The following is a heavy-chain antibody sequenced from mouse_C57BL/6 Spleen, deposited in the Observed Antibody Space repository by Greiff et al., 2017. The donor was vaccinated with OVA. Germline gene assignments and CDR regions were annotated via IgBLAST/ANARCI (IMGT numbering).Heavy chain of an antibody. V-gene: IGHV1-50*01. J-gene: IGHJ2*01. Sequence: VQLQQPGAELVKPGASVKLSCKASGYTFTSYWMQWVKQRPGQGLEWIGEIDTSDSYTNYNQKFKGKATLTVDPSSSTAYLQLSSLTSEDSAVYYCARQEGYFDYWGQGTTLTVSS. CDR3: ARQEGYFDY. CDR1: GYTFTSYW. CDR2: IDTSDSYT.